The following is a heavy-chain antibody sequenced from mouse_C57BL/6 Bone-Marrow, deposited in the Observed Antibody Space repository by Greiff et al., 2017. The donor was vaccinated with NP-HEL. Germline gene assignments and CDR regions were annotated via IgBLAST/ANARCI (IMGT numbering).Heavy chain of an antibody. V-gene: IGHV1-64*01. D-gene: IGHD1-1*01. J-gene: IGHJ4*01. Sequence: QVQLQQPGAELVKPGASVKLSCKASGYTFTSYWMHWVKQRPGQGLEWIGMIHPNSGSTNYNEKLKSKATLTVDKSSRTAYMHLSSLTSEDSAVYYCSRVLLRSCAMDYWGQGTSVTVSS. CDR2: IHPNSGST. CDR1: GYTFTSYW. CDR3: SRVLLRSCAMDY.